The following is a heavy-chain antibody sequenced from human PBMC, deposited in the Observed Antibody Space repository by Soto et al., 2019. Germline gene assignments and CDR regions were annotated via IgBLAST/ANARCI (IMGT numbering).Heavy chain of an antibody. CDR2: TRNKANSYTT. CDR3: ARARRYGMDV. J-gene: IGHJ6*02. CDR1: GFTFSDHY. V-gene: IGHV3-72*01. Sequence: EVQLVESGGGLVQPGGSLRLSCAASGFTFSDHYMDWVRQAPGKGLEWVGRTRNKANSYTTEYAASVKGRFTISRDDSKNSLYLQMNSLKTEDTAVYYCARARRYGMDVWGQGTTVTVSS.